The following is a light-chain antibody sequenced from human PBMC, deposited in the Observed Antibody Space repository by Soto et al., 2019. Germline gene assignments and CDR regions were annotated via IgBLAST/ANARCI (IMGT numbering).Light chain of an antibody. Sequence: QSVLTQPXXVSXAAGQXXAXXXXXXXXXVGGYNSSSCYQQHPGKAPKLLIYDVSNRPSGVSNRFSGSKSGNTASLTISVLQAEGEADYYCSSYSTGGSYVFGTGTX. J-gene: IGLJ1*01. CDR2: DVS. CDR3: SSYSTGGSYV. CDR1: XXXVGGYNS. V-gene: IGLV2-14*03.